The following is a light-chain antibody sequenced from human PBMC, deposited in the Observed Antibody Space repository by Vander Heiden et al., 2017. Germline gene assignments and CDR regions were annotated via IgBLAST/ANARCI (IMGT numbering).Light chain of an antibody. Sequence: DIQLTHPPSSLSASVGDRVAISCRTSQSISSCLNWYQQKPGKAPTLLIYAASSLESGVPSRFSGSGSRTDFTLIISSLQPEDFATYSCQQTYSNPRTFGQGTKVEIK. CDR2: AAS. V-gene: IGKV1-39*01. J-gene: IGKJ1*01. CDR3: QQTYSNPRT. CDR1: QSISSC.